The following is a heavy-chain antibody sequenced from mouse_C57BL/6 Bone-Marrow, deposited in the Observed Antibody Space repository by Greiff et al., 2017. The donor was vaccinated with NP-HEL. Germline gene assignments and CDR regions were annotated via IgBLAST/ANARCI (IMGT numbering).Heavy chain of an antibody. J-gene: IGHJ3*01. CDR2: ISYDGSN. Sequence: VQLKESGPGLVKPSQSLSLTCSVTGYSITSGYYWNWIRQFPGNKLEWMGYISYDGSNNYNPSLKNRISITRDTSKNQFFLKLNSVTTEDTATYYCARDRGRGFAYWGQGTLVTVSA. CDR1: GYSITSGYY. V-gene: IGHV3-6*01. D-gene: IGHD1-1*01. CDR3: ARDRGRGFAY.